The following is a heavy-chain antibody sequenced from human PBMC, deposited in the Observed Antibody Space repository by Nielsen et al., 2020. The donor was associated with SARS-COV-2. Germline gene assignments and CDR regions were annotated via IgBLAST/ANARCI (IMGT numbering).Heavy chain of an antibody. CDR1: GFTFSSYS. Sequence: GESLKISCAASGFTFSSYSMNWVRQAPGKGLEWVSSISSSSSYIYYADSVKGRFTISRDNAKNSLYLQMNSLRAEDTAVYYCARADSGYEKYFDYWGQGTLVTVSS. V-gene: IGHV3-21*01. CDR2: ISSSSSYI. J-gene: IGHJ4*02. CDR3: ARADSGYEKYFDY. D-gene: IGHD5-12*01.